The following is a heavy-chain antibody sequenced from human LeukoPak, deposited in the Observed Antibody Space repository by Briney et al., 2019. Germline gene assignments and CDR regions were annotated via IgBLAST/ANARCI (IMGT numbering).Heavy chain of an antibody. D-gene: IGHD3-10*01. CDR3: ARVTYNGYQHFDY. V-gene: IGHV4-39*07. Sequence: QASETLSPTCIVSGGSISTNTYYWGWIRLPPGKGLEWIGEIHHRGTTYYNPSLRSRVTISVDTSKNQFSLRLTSVTAADTAVYYCARVTYNGYQHFDYWGQGNLVTVS. J-gene: IGHJ4*02. CDR1: GGSISTNTYY. CDR2: IHHRGTT.